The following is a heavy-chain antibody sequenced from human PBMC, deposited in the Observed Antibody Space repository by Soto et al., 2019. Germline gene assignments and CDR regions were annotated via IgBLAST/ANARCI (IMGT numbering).Heavy chain of an antibody. V-gene: IGHV1-69*13. J-gene: IGHJ6*02. Sequence: GASVKVSCKASGGTFSSYAISWVRQAPGQGLEWMGGIIPIFGTANYAQKFQGRVTITADESTSTAYMELSSLRSEDTAVYYCARHINSGSYYVVRRNYYYYGMDVWGQGTTVTVS. CDR1: GGTFSSYA. CDR3: ARHINSGSYYVVRRNYYYYGMDV. CDR2: IIPIFGTA. D-gene: IGHD1-26*01.